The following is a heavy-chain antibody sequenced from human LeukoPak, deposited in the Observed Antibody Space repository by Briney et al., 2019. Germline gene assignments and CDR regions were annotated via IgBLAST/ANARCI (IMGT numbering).Heavy chain of an antibody. D-gene: IGHD5-18*01. CDR1: GYTLTELS. V-gene: IGHV1-24*01. J-gene: IGHJ4*02. CDR2: FDPEDGET. Sequence: ASVKVSCKVSGYTLTELSMHWVRQAPGKGLEWMGGFDPEDGETIYAQKFQGRVTMTEDTSTDTAYMELRSLRSDDTAVYYCARGDNVDTAMVSWGQGTLVTVSS. CDR3: ARGDNVDTAMVS.